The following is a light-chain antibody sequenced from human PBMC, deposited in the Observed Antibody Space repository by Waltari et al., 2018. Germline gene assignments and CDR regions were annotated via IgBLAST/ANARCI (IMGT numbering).Light chain of an antibody. Sequence: QSALTQPASVSGSPGQSITISCTGASTDVGDYNYVSWYQQIPGKAPKVIIYDVTKRPSGVSNSFSGSKSGNSASLSISGLQAEDEAHYYCCSYAGRSTWVFGGGTKVTVL. CDR3: CSYAGRSTWV. CDR1: STDVGDYNY. V-gene: IGLV2-14*03. CDR2: DVT. J-gene: IGLJ3*02.